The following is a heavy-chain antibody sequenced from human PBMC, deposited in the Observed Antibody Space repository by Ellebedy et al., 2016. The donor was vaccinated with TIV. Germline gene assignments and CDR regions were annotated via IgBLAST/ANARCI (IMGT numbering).Heavy chain of an antibody. J-gene: IGHJ4*02. V-gene: IGHV3-30*18. CDR2: LSYDGNIE. CDR1: GFTFSSYD. Sequence: PGGSLRLSCAASGFTFSSYDMHWVRQAPGKGLEWVASLSYDGNIEYFAESVKGRFTISRDTSKKTSYLHMNGLRAEDTAVYYCAKPFVGHCISTICYVFDDWGQGTPVTVSS. D-gene: IGHD2-2*01. CDR3: AKPFVGHCISTICYVFDD.